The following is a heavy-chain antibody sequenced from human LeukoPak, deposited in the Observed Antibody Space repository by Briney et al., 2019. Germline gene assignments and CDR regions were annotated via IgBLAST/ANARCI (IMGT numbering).Heavy chain of an antibody. J-gene: IGHJ4*02. D-gene: IGHD5-18*01. V-gene: IGHV3-30-3*01. CDR3: ARERGIQPPMGY. Sequence: GGSLRLSCAASGFTFSSYAMHWVRQAPGKGLEWVAVISYDGSNKHYADSVKGRFTISRDNSKNTLYLQMNSLRAEDAAVYYCARERGIQPPMGYWGQGTLVTVSS. CDR2: ISYDGSNK. CDR1: GFTFSSYA.